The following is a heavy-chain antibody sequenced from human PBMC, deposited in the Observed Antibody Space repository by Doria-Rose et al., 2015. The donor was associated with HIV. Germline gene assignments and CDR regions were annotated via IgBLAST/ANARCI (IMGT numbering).Heavy chain of an antibody. Sequence: QVQLVQSGPVLVKPAETLTLTCTVSGVSLSSPGMGVSWIRQPPGKALEWLANMSADDERSYTTSLKVRLTISRGTSKSQVVLTMTDMDPVDTATYYCARIKSSRWYHKYYFDFWGQGTLVIVSA. CDR1: GVSLSSPGMG. CDR2: MSADDER. J-gene: IGHJ4*02. CDR3: ARIKSSRWYHKYYFDF. V-gene: IGHV2-26*01. D-gene: IGHD6-13*01.